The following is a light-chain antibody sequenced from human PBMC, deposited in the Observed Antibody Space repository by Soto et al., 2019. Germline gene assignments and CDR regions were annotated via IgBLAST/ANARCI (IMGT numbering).Light chain of an antibody. V-gene: IGKV3-15*01. Sequence: EIVMTQSPATLSVSPGERATLSCRASQSISSNLAWYQQKPGQAPRLLIYGASTRATGVPARFSGSGSGTEFTLTINSLQSEDFAVYHCQQYNNWPFTFGGGTKVEIK. CDR3: QQYNNWPFT. J-gene: IGKJ4*01. CDR1: QSISSN. CDR2: GAS.